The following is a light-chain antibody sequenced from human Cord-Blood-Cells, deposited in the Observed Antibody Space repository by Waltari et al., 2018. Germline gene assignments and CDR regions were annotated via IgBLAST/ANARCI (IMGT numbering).Light chain of an antibody. V-gene: IGKV4-1*01. Sequence: DIVMTQSPDSLAVSLGERATINCKSRQSVLYSSNNKNYLAWYQQKPGQPPKLLIYWASTRESGAPDRFSGSRSETDFTLTISSLQAEDVAVYSCQQYYSTPRTFGQGTKVEIK. CDR1: QSVLYSSNNKNY. CDR3: QQYYSTPRT. CDR2: WAS. J-gene: IGKJ1*01.